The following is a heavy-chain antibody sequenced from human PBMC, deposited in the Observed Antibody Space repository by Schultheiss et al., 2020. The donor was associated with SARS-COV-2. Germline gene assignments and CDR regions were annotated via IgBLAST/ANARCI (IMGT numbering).Heavy chain of an antibody. D-gene: IGHD6-19*01. J-gene: IGHJ4*02. V-gene: IGHV3-23*01. Sequence: GESLKISCAASGFTFSSYAMSWVRQAPGKGLEWVSAISGSGGSTYYADSVKGRFTISRDNSKNTLYLQMNSLRAEDTAVYYCAKTPRIAVAGSYWGQGTLVTVSS. CDR2: ISGSGGST. CDR3: AKTPRIAVAGSY. CDR1: GFTFSSYA.